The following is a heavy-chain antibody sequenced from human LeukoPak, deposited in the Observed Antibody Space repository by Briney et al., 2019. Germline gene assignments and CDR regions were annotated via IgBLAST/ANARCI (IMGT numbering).Heavy chain of an antibody. J-gene: IGHJ4*02. Sequence: GGSLRLSCAASGFTFSSNAMSWVRQAPGKGLEWVSVITGNGGRTDYADSVKGRFTISRDNADNSLYLHMNSLRAEDTAVYYCATDRDTRWQNRFDSWGQGTLVTVSS. CDR1: GFTFSSNA. CDR3: ATDRDTRWQNRFDS. CDR2: ITGNGGRT. D-gene: IGHD1-14*01. V-gene: IGHV3-23*01.